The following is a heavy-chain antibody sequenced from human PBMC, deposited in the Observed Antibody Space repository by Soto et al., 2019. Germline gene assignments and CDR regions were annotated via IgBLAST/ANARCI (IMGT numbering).Heavy chain of an antibody. D-gene: IGHD3-16*01. CDR2: IYPGDSDT. V-gene: IGHV5-51*01. CDR1: GYSFSSYW. CDR3: SRLPLDWGVNDYYYMDV. J-gene: IGHJ6*03. Sequence: HGESLKISCKGSGYSFSSYWIAWVRQLPGKGLEWMGIIYPGDSDTRYSPSFQGQVTISADKSISTAYLQWSSLKASDTAMYYCSRLPLDWGVNDYYYMDVWGIGTTVTVSS.